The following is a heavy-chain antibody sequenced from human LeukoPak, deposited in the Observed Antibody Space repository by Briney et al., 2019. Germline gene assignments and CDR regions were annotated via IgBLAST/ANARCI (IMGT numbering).Heavy chain of an antibody. J-gene: IGHJ6*03. CDR1: GGSINNANYY. D-gene: IGHD5/OR15-5a*01. V-gene: IGHV4-39*07. Sequence: SETLSLTCTVSGGSINNANYYWGWIRQPPGKGLEWIGSIYHSGSTYYNPSLKSRVTISVDTSKNQFSLKLSSVTTADTAVYYCARMSYYYYMDVWGKGTTVTVSS. CDR2: IYHSGST. CDR3: ARMSYYYYMDV.